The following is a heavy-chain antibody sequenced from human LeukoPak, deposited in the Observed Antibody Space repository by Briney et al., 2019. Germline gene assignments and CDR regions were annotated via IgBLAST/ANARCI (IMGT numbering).Heavy chain of an antibody. J-gene: IGHJ4*02. V-gene: IGHV3-7*01. CDR3: ARENSGIAATDITDY. CDR1: GFSFSDYW. Sequence: GGSLRLSCAASGFSFSDYWMTWVRQAPGRGLEWVANIKQDESEKYYVDSVKGRFTISRDNAKNSLYLQMNSLRVEDTAVYYCARENSGIAATDITDYWGQGTLVTVSS. D-gene: IGHD6-13*01. CDR2: IKQDESEK.